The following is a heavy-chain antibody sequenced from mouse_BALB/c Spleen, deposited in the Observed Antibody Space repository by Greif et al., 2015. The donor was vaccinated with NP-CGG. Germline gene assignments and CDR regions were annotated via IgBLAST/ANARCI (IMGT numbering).Heavy chain of an antibody. V-gene: IGHV1-9*01. Sequence: QVQLKQSGAELMKPGASVKISCKATGYTFSSYWIEWVKQRPGHGLEWIGEILPGSGSTNYNEKFKGKATFTADTSSNTAYMQLSSLTSEDSAVYYCATLRDAMDYWGQGTSVTVSS. D-gene: IGHD1-1*01. CDR3: ATLRDAMDY. CDR2: ILPGSGST. CDR1: GYTFSSYW. J-gene: IGHJ4*01.